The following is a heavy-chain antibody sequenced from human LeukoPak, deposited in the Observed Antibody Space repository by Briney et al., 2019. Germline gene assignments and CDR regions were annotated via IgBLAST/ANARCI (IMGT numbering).Heavy chain of an antibody. Sequence: SETLSLTCTVSGGSISSGSYYWSWIRQPAGKGLEWIGRIYTSGSTNHNPSLKSRVTISVDTSRNQFSLKLSSVTDADTALYYCARDSLLPSAMGYYYMDVWGKGTTVTVSS. D-gene: IGHD2-2*01. V-gene: IGHV4-61*02. CDR2: IYTSGST. CDR3: ARDSLLPSAMGYYYMDV. J-gene: IGHJ6*03. CDR1: GGSISSGSYY.